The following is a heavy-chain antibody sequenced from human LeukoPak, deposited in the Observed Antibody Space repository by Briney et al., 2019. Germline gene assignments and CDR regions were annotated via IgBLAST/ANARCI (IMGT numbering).Heavy chain of an antibody. V-gene: IGHV5-10-1*01. CDR1: GYSFTSYW. CDR2: IDPSDSYT. CDR3: ARTTGYYNGYYYYGMDV. D-gene: IGHD3-9*01. Sequence: GESLKISCKGSGYSFTSYWISWVRQMPGKGLGWMGRIDPSDSYTNYSPSFQGHVTISADKSISTAYLQWSSLKASDTAMYYCARTTGYYNGYYYYGMDVWGKGTTVTVSS. J-gene: IGHJ6*04.